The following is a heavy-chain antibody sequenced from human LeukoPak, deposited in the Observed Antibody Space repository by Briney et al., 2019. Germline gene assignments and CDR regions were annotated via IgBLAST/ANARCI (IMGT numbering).Heavy chain of an antibody. J-gene: IGHJ4*02. CDR2: ISPSGITT. CDR3: ARAYTGSFSGALQY. CDR1: GFTFSDYY. D-gene: IGHD1-26*01. Sequence: GGSLRLSCAASGFTFSDYYMTWIRQAPGKGLEWVSYISPSGITTYYTDSVKGRFTISRDNAKNSLSLQINSLRVDDTAPYYCARAYTGSFSGALQYWGRGTLVTVSS. V-gene: IGHV3-11*04.